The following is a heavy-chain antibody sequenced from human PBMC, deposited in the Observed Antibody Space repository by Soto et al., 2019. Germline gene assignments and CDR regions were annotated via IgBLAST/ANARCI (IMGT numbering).Heavy chain of an antibody. V-gene: IGHV1-2*02. Sequence: GASVKVSCKASGYTFTDYHVHWVRQAPGQGLEWMGWINPNSGATNYAQKFQGRVTMTRDTSIGTTYMELSRLRSDDTAVYFCAREEIGGSKSFLSSDYYYCGMDVWGQGTKVTVSS. CDR1: GYTFTDYH. CDR3: AREEIGGSKSFLSSDYYYCGMDV. J-gene: IGHJ6*02. CDR2: INPNSGAT. D-gene: IGHD4-4*01.